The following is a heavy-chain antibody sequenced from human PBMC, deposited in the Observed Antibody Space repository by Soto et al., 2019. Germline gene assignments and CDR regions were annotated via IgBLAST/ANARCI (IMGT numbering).Heavy chain of an antibody. D-gene: IGHD3-3*01. CDR1: GGSISSSSYY. CDR3: ARGLPVPDYYDFWSGLSYYFDY. V-gene: IGHV4-39*01. Sequence: QLQLQESGPGLVKPSETLSLTCTVSGGSISSSSYYWGWIRQPPGKGLEWIGSIYYSGSTYYNPSLKSRVTISVDTSKNQFSLKLSSVTAADTAVYYCARGLPVPDYYDFWSGLSYYFDYWGQGTLVTVSS. J-gene: IGHJ4*02. CDR2: IYYSGST.